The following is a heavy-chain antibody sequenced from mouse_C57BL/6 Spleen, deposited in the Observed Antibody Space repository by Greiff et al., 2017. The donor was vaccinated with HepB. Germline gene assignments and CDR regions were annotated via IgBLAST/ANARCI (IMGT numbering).Heavy chain of an antibody. J-gene: IGHJ2*01. D-gene: IGHD1-1*01. CDR1: GFTFSSYA. CDR2: ISDGGSYT. Sequence: EVQRVESGGGLVKPGGSLKLSCAASGFTFSSYAMSWVRQTPEKRLEWVATISDGGSYTYYPDNVKGRFTISRDNAKNNLYLQMSHLKSEDTAMYYCARDYGSREDLFDYWGQGTTLTVSS. V-gene: IGHV5-4*01. CDR3: ARDYGSREDLFDY.